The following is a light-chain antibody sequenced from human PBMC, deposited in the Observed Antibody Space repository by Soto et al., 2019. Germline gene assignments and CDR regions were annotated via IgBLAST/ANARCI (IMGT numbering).Light chain of an antibody. CDR2: DAS. CDR1: QDIREY. CDR3: QQYDSLPYT. Sequence: DIQMTQSPSSLSASVGDRVTITCQASQDIREYVNWYQLKPGKAPRLLIYDASHLETGVPSKFSGSRSGTYFTFTINGLQPEYIATYCCQQYDSLPYTFGQGTKLEIK. J-gene: IGKJ2*01. V-gene: IGKV1-33*01.